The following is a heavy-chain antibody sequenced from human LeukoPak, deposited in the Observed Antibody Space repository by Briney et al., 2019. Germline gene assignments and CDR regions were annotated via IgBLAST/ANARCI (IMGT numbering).Heavy chain of an antibody. Sequence: GGSLRLSCAASGFTFDDYGIHWVRQAPGKGLEWVSGIDWSSGAIGYADSVKGRFTISRDNAKNSLYLQMNSLRAEDTALYYCVKDRAANLYGSGAFEYWGQGTLVTVSS. J-gene: IGHJ4*02. V-gene: IGHV3-9*01. CDR1: GFTFDDYG. CDR2: IDWSSGAI. D-gene: IGHD3-10*01. CDR3: VKDRAANLYGSGAFEY.